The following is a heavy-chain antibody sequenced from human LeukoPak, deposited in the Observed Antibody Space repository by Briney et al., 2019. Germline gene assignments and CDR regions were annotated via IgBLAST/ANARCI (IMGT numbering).Heavy chain of an antibody. Sequence: ASVKVSCKASGYTFTSYGISWVRQAPGQGLEWMGWISAYNGNTNYAQKLQGRVTMTTDTSTSTAYMELRSLRSDDTAVYYCARADYYDSSGYEFPYFDYWGQGTLVTVSS. D-gene: IGHD3-22*01. CDR1: GYTFTSYG. V-gene: IGHV1-18*01. CDR3: ARADYYDSSGYEFPYFDY. CDR2: ISAYNGNT. J-gene: IGHJ4*02.